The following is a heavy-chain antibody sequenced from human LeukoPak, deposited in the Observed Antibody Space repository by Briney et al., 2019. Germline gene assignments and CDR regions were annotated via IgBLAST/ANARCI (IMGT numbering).Heavy chain of an antibody. Sequence: GGSLRPSCAASGFIFSNYYMCWVRQAPGKGLEWVANINEDGSVEYYVDSVKGRFTISRDNPKNSLYLLMNNLRAEDTAVYYCARTLVDYWGQGALVTVSS. CDR3: ARTLVDY. CDR1: GFIFSNYY. V-gene: IGHV3-7*01. CDR2: INEDGSVE. J-gene: IGHJ4*02.